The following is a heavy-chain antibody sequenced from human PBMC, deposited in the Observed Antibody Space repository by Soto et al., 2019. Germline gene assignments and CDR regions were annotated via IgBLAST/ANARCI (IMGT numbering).Heavy chain of an antibody. CDR2: IYYSGST. CDR3: ARYPLGGGFDY. CDR1: GGSISSSSYY. D-gene: IGHD3-16*01. J-gene: IGHJ4*02. Sequence: QLQLQESGPGLVKPSETLSLTCTVSGGSISSSSYYWGWIRQPPGKGLEWIGSIYYSGSTYYNPSLKSRVTISVDTSKNQFSLKLSSVTAADTAVYYCARYPLGGGFDYWGQGTLVTVSS. V-gene: IGHV4-39*01.